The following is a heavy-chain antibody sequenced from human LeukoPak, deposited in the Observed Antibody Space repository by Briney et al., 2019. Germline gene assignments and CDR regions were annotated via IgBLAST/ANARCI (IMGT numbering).Heavy chain of an antibody. Sequence: PSETLSLTCTVSGGSISSGGYYWSWIRQHPGKGLEWIGYIYYSGSTYYNPSLKSRVTISVDTSKNQFSLKLSSVTAADTAVYYCARGEYSSSSWGVGWFDPWGHGTLVTVSS. CDR3: ARGEYSSSSWGVGWFDP. D-gene: IGHD6-6*01. CDR2: IYYSGST. V-gene: IGHV4-31*03. CDR1: GGSISSGGYY. J-gene: IGHJ5*02.